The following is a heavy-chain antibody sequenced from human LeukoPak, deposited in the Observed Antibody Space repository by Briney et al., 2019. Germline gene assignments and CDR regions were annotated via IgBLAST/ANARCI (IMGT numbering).Heavy chain of an antibody. D-gene: IGHD6-19*01. V-gene: IGHV3-23*01. CDR1: GFTLSSYA. Sequence: GGSLRLSCAASGFTLSSYAMSWVRQAPGKGLEWVSAISGSGGSTYYADSVKGRFTISRDNSKNTLYLQMNSLRAEDPAVYYCXXXXXAVAGGYIDYWGQGTLVTVSS. CDR3: XXXXXAVAGGYIDY. J-gene: IGHJ4*02. CDR2: ISGSGGST.